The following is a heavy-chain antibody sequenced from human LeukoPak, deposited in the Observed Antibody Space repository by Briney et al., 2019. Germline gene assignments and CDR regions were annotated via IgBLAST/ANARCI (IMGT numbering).Heavy chain of an antibody. CDR3: ARVVQQWPVDYYYYMDV. V-gene: IGHV1-2*02. CDR1: GYTFTGYY. J-gene: IGHJ6*03. D-gene: IGHD6-19*01. CDR2: INPNSGGT. Sequence: ASVKVSCKASGYTFTGYYMYWVRQAPGQGLEWMGWINPNSGGTNYAQKFQGRVTMTRDTSISTAYMELSRLRSDDTAVYYCARVVQQWPVDYYYYMDVWGKGTTVTVSS.